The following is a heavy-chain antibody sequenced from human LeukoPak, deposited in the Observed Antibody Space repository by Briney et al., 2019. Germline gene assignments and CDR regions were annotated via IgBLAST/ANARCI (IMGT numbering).Heavy chain of an antibody. J-gene: IGHJ3*02. CDR3: GVGGSNFFDYAFDI. CDR2: IIPIFGTA. Sequence: SVKVSCRASGGTFSSYAISWVRQAPGQGLEWMGGIIPIFGTANYAQKFQGRVTITTDESTSTAYMELSSLRSEDTAVYYCGVGGSNFFDYAFDIWGQGTMVTVSS. D-gene: IGHD2-15*01. V-gene: IGHV1-69*05. CDR1: GGTFSSYA.